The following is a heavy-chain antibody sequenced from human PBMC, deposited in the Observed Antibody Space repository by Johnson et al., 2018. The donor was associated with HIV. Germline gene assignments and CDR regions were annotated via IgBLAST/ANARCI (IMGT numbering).Heavy chain of an antibody. CDR3: AKDKAVVTALYDAFDI. V-gene: IGHV3-48*04. D-gene: IGHD2-21*02. CDR1: GFTFDDYG. J-gene: IGHJ3*02. Sequence: VQLVESGGGVVRPGGSLRLSCVASGFTFDDYGMSWVRQAPGKGLEWLSYISSSGSTIYYADSVKGRFTISRDNAKNSLYLQMNSLRAEDTAVYYCAKDKAVVTALYDAFDIWGQGTMVTVSS. CDR2: ISSSGSTI.